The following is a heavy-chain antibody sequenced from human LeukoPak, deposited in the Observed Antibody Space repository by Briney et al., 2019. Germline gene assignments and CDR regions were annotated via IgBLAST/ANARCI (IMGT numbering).Heavy chain of an antibody. J-gene: IGHJ4*02. CDR2: ISWNSGSI. V-gene: IGHV3-9*02. Sequence: GGSLRLSCAASGFTSSNYAMHWVRHAPGKGLEWVSGISWNSGSIGYADSVKGRFTISRDNAKNSLYLQMNSLRAEDMALYYCAAELVVVPAAIGYWGQGTLVTVSS. CDR3: AAELVVVPAAIGY. CDR1: GFTSSNYA. D-gene: IGHD2-2*01.